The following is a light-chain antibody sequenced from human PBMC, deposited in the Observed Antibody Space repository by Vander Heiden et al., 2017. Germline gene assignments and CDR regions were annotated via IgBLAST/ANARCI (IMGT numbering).Light chain of an antibody. J-gene: IGLJ3*02. CDR3: QSYDSSNRV. V-gene: IGLV6-57*01. CDR2: EDN. Sequence: NFMLTQPHSVSESPGKTVTIPCTRSSGSIASDYVQWYQQRPGSSPTTVIYEDNQRPSGVPDRFSGSIDSSSNSASLTLSGLKTEDEADYYCQSYDSSNRVFGGGTKLTVL. CDR1: SGSIASDY.